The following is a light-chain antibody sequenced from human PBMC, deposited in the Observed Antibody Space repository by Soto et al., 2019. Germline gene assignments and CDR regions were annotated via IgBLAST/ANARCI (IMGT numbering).Light chain of an antibody. CDR1: QSVSSTY. CDR3: QQYGTSPWT. Sequence: EVVLTQSPGTLSLSPGERVTLPCRASQSVSSTYLAWYQQKPGQAPRLLIYGVSSRATGIPDRFSGSGSGTDFTLTISRLEPEDFAVYYCQQYGTSPWTFGQGTKVEIK. V-gene: IGKV3-20*01. CDR2: GVS. J-gene: IGKJ1*01.